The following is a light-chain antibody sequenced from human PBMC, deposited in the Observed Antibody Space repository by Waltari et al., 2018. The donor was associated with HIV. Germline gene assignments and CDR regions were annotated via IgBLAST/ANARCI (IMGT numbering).Light chain of an antibody. CDR3: KQRYSWPGRIT. CDR1: ESVGIF. CDR2: DAT. Sequence: EIVLTQSPATLSLSPGERATLSCRASESVGIFIAWYQQRPGQVPRLLVYDATERAAGSPNRFRGCGVETDISLTISGLEPEDVAIYYCKQRYSWPGRITFGQGTRLDIK. V-gene: IGKV3-11*01. J-gene: IGKJ5*01.